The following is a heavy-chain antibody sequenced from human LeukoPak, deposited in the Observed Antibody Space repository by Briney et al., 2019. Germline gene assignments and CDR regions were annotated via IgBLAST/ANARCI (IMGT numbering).Heavy chain of an antibody. CDR2: IRYDGSNK. J-gene: IGHJ4*02. Sequence: PGGSLRLSCAASGFTFSSYGMHWVRQAPGKGLEWVAFIRYDGSNKYYADSVKGRFTISRDNSKNTLYLQMNSLRAEDTAVYYCARDQGLYDFWSGYYFLWGQGTLVTVSS. CDR1: GFTFSSYG. CDR3: ARDQGLYDFWSGYYFL. V-gene: IGHV3-30*02. D-gene: IGHD3-3*01.